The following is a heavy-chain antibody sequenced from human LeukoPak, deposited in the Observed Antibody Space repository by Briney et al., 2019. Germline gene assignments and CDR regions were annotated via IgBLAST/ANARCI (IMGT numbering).Heavy chain of an antibody. J-gene: IGHJ5*02. CDR2: ISVYNGNT. CDR3: VRAESGGGRNWFDP. D-gene: IGHD3-16*01. Sequence: ASVKVSCKASGYTFTSYGISWVRQAPGQGLEWMGWISVYNGNTNYAQKLQGRVTMTTDTSTSTAYMELRSLRSDDTAVYYCVRAESGGGRNWFDPWGQGTLVTVSS. V-gene: IGHV1-18*01. CDR1: GYTFTSYG.